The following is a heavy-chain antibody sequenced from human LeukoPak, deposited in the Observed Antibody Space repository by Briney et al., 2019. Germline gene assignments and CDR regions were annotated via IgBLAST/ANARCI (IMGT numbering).Heavy chain of an antibody. CDR3: ARGPPRLSSGSYPSYYYYYYVDV. CDR2: IIPLYGTA. V-gene: IGHV1-69*05. J-gene: IGHJ6*03. CDR1: GGTFSSHA. Sequence: ASVKVSCKASGGTFSSHAISWVRRTPGQGLEWMGGIIPLYGTANYAQKFRGGVTITTDESTTTAYMELASLRSEDTAVYYCARGPPRLSSGSYPSYYYYYYVDVWGKGTTVTVSS. D-gene: IGHD3-10*01.